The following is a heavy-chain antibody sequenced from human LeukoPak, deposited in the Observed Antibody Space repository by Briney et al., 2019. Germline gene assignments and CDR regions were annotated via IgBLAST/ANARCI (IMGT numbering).Heavy chain of an antibody. J-gene: IGHJ4*02. Sequence: SETLSLTCTVSGGSISSYYWSWIRQPPGKGLEWIGHIYYSGSTNYSPSLKSRVTISVDTSKNQFSLKLSSVTAADTAVYYCARGYCSSTTCYEIDHWGQGTLVTVSS. V-gene: IGHV4-59*01. CDR1: GGSISSYY. CDR2: IYYSGST. D-gene: IGHD2-2*01. CDR3: ARGYCSSTTCYEIDH.